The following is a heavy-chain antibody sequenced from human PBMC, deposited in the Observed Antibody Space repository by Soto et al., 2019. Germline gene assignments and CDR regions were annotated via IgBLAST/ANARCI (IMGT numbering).Heavy chain of an antibody. D-gene: IGHD2-2*01. V-gene: IGHV3-74*01. CDR1: GFTFDTYW. J-gene: IGHJ4*02. CDR2: IKSDGTIR. Sequence: EVHLVESGGTLVQPGGSLRLSCAASGFTFDTYWMNWVRQAPGKGLVWLSGIKSDGTIRSYADSVKGRFTISRDNARNTLSLQMNGLRAEDTAVYYCAKDRGGDCPDNSCYFGADYWGQGTPVTVSS. CDR3: AKDRGGDCPDNSCYFGADY.